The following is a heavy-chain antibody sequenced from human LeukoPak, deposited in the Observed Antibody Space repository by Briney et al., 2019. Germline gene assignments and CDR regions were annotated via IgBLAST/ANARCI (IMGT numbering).Heavy chain of an antibody. CDR1: GFTFASYS. CDR2: ISGDSTYI. D-gene: IGHD1-1*01. V-gene: IGHV3-21*01. CDR3: ARVSGRLERQSDLDY. Sequence: GGSLRLSCAASGFTFASYSMNWVRQAPGKGLEWVSSISGDSTYIYNAGSVKGRFTISRDNAQASLYLQMISLRADDTAVYYCARVSGRLERQSDLDYWGQGTLVIVSS. J-gene: IGHJ4*02.